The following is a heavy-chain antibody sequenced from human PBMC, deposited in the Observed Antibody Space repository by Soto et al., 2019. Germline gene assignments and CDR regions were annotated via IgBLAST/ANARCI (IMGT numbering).Heavy chain of an antibody. CDR3: TTGLTIFGVVISSGDY. J-gene: IGHJ4*02. Sequence: PSETLSLTCTVSGGSIGSSAFYWGWIRQPPGKGLEWIGSIYHSGTTYYNPSLTSRVSISVDTSKNQFSLKLSSVTAADTAVYYCTTGLTIFGVVISSGDYWGQGTLVTVSS. CDR2: IYHSGTT. D-gene: IGHD3-3*01. V-gene: IGHV4-39*01. CDR1: GGSIGSSAFY.